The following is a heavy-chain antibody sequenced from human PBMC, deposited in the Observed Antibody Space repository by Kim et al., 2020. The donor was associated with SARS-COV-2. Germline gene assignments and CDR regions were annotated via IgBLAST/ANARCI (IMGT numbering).Heavy chain of an antibody. V-gene: IGHV4-4*02. CDR2: IYHSGST. CDR1: GGSISSSNW. CDR3: ARVYDSSGYPPGDY. D-gene: IGHD3-22*01. Sequence: SETLSLTCAVSGGSISSSNWWSWVRQPPGKGLEWIGEIYHSGSTNYNPSLKSRVTISVDKSKNQFSLKLSSVTAADTAVYYCARVYDSSGYPPGDYWGQGTLVTVSS. J-gene: IGHJ4*02.